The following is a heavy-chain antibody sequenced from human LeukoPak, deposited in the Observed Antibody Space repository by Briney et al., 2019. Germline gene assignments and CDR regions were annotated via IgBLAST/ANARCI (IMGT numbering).Heavy chain of an antibody. CDR3: ARGGKITMVRGVIITTSGFDY. J-gene: IGHJ4*02. V-gene: IGHV4-39*01. Sequence: SETLSLTCTVSGGSISSSSYYWGWIRQPPGKGLEWIGSIYYSGSTYYNPSLKSRVTISVDTSKNQFSLKLSSVTAADTAVYYCARGGKITMVRGVIITTSGFDYWGQGTLVTVSS. D-gene: IGHD3-10*01. CDR1: GGSISSSSYY. CDR2: IYYSGST.